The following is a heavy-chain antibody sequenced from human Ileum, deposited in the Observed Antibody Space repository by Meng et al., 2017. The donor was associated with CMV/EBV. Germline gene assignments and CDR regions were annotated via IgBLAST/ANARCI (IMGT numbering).Heavy chain of an antibody. CDR2: IYSGGIT. CDR1: GFIVSSNY. J-gene: IGHJ4*02. CDR3: AREGAGY. D-gene: IGHD3-16*01. V-gene: IGHV3-66*01. Sequence: VQLVESGGDLVQPGGSLRLSCAASGFIVSSNYMSWVRQPPGKGLEWVSVIYSGGITYYADSVKGRFTISRDNSKNTLFLQMNSLRAEDTAVYYCAREGAGYWGQGTLVTVSS.